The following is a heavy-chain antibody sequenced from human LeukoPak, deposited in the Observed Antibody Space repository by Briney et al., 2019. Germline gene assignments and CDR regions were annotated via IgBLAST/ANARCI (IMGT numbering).Heavy chain of an antibody. Sequence: SETLSLTCAVYGGSFSGYYWSWIRQPPGKGLEWIGEINHSGSTNYNPSLKSRVTISVDKSNNQFSLRLTSVTAADTAVYYCARVPRRLLAFDIWGQGTMVTVSS. V-gene: IGHV4-34*01. CDR3: ARVPRRLLAFDI. CDR2: INHSGST. D-gene: IGHD2-21*01. CDR1: GGSFSGYY. J-gene: IGHJ3*02.